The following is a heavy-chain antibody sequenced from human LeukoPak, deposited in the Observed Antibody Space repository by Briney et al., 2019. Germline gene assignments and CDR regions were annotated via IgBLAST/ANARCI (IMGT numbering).Heavy chain of an antibody. D-gene: IGHD3-3*01. CDR3: ARGNDFCSGFRTYYFDY. Sequence: SETLSLTCTVSGGSISSYYWSWIRQPAGKGLEWIGRIYTSGSTNYNPSLKSRVTMSVDTSKNQFSLKLSSVTAADTAVYYCARGNDFCSGFRTYYFDYWGQGTLVTVSS. V-gene: IGHV4-4*07. CDR2: IYTSGST. CDR1: GGSISSYY. J-gene: IGHJ4*02.